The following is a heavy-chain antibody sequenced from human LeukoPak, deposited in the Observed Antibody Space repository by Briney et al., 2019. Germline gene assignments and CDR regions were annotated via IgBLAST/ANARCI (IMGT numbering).Heavy chain of an antibody. CDR3: AREGCSGGSCYIDY. V-gene: IGHV4-59*01. Sequence: PSETLSLTCTVSGGSISSYYWSWIRQPPGKGLEWIGYIYYSGSTNYNPSLKSRVTISVDTSKNQFSLKLSSVTAADTAVYCCAREGCSGGSCYIDYWGQGTLVTVSS. J-gene: IGHJ4*02. CDR2: IYYSGST. D-gene: IGHD2-15*01. CDR1: GGSISSYY.